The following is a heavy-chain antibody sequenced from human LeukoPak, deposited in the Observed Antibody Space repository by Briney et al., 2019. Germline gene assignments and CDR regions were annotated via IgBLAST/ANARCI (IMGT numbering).Heavy chain of an antibody. CDR3: ARESGRFRDTNYPDPPDY. CDR1: GGSIRSYY. V-gene: IGHV4-4*07. Sequence: SETLSLTCTVSGGSIRSYYWSWLRQPAGKGLEWIGRIYTSGSTNYNPSPKSRVTMSLDTSQNQFSLQLRPLPAPHPPVSSRARESGRFRDTNYPDPPDYWGPGTLVTVSS. CDR2: IYTSGST. D-gene: IGHD3-10*01. J-gene: IGHJ4*02.